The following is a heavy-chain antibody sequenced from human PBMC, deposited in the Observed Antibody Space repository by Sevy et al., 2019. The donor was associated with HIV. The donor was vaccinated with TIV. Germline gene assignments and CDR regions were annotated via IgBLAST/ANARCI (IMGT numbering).Heavy chain of an antibody. V-gene: IGHV4-59*01. CDR2: IYYSGST. CDR1: GGSISSYY. Sequence: SETLSLTCTVSGGSISSYYWSWIRQPPGKGLEWIGYIYYSGSTNYNPSLKSRVTISVDTSKNQFPLKLSSVTAADTAVYYCARLRFLEWLDDAFDIWGQGTMVTVSS. D-gene: IGHD3-3*01. J-gene: IGHJ3*02. CDR3: ARLRFLEWLDDAFDI.